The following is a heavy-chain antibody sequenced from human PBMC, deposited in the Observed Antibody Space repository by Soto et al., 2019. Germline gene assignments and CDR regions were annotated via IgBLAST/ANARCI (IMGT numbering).Heavy chain of an antibody. CDR2: IYTSGST. Sequence: SETLSLTCTVSGDSVTNYFWSWMRQPPGKGLEWIGRIYTSGSTNYNPSLKSRVTMSVDTSKNQFSLKLSSVTAADTAVYYCARDRYNWNTFDYWGQGTLVTVSS. J-gene: IGHJ4*02. CDR3: ARDRYNWNTFDY. D-gene: IGHD1-20*01. CDR1: GDSVTNYF. V-gene: IGHV4-4*07.